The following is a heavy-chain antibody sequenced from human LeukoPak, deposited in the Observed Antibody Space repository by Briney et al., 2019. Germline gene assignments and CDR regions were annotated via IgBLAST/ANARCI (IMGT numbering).Heavy chain of an antibody. D-gene: IGHD3-22*01. CDR2: IKQDGSEK. CDR3: ARDVIHTWEYYYESRRSFDY. J-gene: IGHJ4*02. CDR1: GFTFSSYW. V-gene: IGHV3-7*01. Sequence: PGGSLRLSCAASGFTFSSYWMSWVRQAPGKGLEWVANIKQDGSEKYYVDSVKGRFTISRDNAKNSLYLQMNSLRAEDTAVYYCARDVIHTWEYYYESRRSFDYWGQGTLVTVSS.